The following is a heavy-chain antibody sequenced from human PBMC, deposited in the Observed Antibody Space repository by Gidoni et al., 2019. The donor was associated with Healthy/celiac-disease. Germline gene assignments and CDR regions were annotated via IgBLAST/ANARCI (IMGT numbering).Heavy chain of an antibody. Sequence: EVQLVESGGGLIQPGGSLRLSCAASGFTVSSNYMSWVRQAPGKGLEWVSVIYSGGSTYYADSVKGRFTISRDNSKNTLYLQMNSLRAEDTAVYYCATPLTPPEYYDFWSGYYGLYYWGQGTLVTVSS. J-gene: IGHJ4*02. D-gene: IGHD3-3*01. CDR3: ATPLTPPEYYDFWSGYYGLYY. V-gene: IGHV3-53*01. CDR1: GFTVSSNY. CDR2: IYSGGST.